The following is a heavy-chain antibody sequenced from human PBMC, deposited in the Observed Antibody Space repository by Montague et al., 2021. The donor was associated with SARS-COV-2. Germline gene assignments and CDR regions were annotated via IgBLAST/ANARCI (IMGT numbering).Heavy chain of an antibody. CDR2: IYYSGKT. Sequence: TLSLTCTVSSGSISSGEYHWSWMRQVPGKALVWNGYIYYSGKTKYNAYLKSRVTLEMDTYKSQLALRLTSVAAADTAEYYSVRGQRLGEFSLMVDYLGQGTLVTVSS. V-gene: IGHV4-31*03. D-gene: IGHD3-16*02. CDR1: SGSISSGEYH. J-gene: IGHJ4*02. CDR3: VRGQRLGEFSLMVDY.